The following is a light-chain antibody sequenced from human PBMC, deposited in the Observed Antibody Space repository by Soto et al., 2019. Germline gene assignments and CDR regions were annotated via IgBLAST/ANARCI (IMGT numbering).Light chain of an antibody. Sequence: QSALTQPPSASGSPGQSVTISCTGTSSDVGGYNYVSWYQQHPGKAPKLMLYEVSKRPSGVPDRFSGSKSGNTASLTVSGLQAEDEADYYCSSYAGSNIVVFGGGTQLTVL. CDR1: SSDVGGYNY. J-gene: IGLJ2*01. CDR2: EVS. CDR3: SSYAGSNIVV. V-gene: IGLV2-8*01.